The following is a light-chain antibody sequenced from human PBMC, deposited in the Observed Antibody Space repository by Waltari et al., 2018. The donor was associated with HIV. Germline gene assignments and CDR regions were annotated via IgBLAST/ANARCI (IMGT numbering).Light chain of an antibody. V-gene: IGLV2-14*03. CDR2: DVD. CDR3: ASFTGDNTVM. J-gene: IGLJ3*02. CDR1: DPDFSLSQF. Sequence: AVTQPASVSGPPGQSTTISCTGADPDFSLSQFVSWYQQHSGKPPRLILYDVDSRASGVSDRFSGSMSGNTASLTISGLRAEDEGHYYCASFTGDNTVMFGGGTEVTVL.